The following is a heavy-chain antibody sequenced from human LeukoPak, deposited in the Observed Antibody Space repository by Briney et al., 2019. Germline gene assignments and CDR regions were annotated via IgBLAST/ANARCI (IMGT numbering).Heavy chain of an antibody. V-gene: IGHV3-23*01. Sequence: GGSLRLSCAASGYTFSSYAMSWVRQAPGKGLEWVSAISGSGGSTYYADSVKGRFTIPRDNSKNTLYLQMNSQRAEDTAVYYCAKDQDLVGATLYYFDYWGQGTLVTVSS. CDR2: ISGSGGST. J-gene: IGHJ4*02. CDR1: GYTFSSYA. D-gene: IGHD1-26*01. CDR3: AKDQDLVGATLYYFDY.